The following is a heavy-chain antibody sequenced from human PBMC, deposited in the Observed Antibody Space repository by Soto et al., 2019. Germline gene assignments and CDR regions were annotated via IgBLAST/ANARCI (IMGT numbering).Heavy chain of an antibody. CDR1: GGSISSSSCY. J-gene: IGHJ6*02. V-gene: IGHV4-39*01. D-gene: IGHD6-19*01. CDR2: IYYSGST. Sequence: SETLSLTCTVSGGSISSSSCYWGWIRQPPGKGLGWIGSIYYSGSTYYNPSLKSRVTISVDTSKNQFSLKLISVTAAATAVYYCARRRQLRSPAPRPYYYYGMDVWGQGTTVTVSS. CDR3: ARRRQLRSPAPRPYYYYGMDV.